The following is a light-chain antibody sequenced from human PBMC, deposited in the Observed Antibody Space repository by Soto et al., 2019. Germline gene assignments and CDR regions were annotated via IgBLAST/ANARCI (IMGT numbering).Light chain of an antibody. Sequence: EIVMTQSPATLSVSPGERATLSCRASQNIRTNLAWYQQRPGQAPRLLIYGASTRATGSPVRFSGSGSGTEFTLTINSLQSEDFAVYYCKHYNTWPGFGQGTKLEIK. J-gene: IGKJ2*01. CDR1: QNIRTN. V-gene: IGKV3-15*01. CDR2: GAS. CDR3: KHYNTWPG.